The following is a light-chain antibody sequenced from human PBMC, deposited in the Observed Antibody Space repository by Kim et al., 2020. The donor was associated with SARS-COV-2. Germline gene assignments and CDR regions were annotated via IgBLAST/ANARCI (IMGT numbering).Light chain of an antibody. CDR1: SSNIGACYD. V-gene: IGLV1-40*01. J-gene: IGLJ2*01. CDR2: GNS. Sequence: QRVTISCTGSSSNIGACYDVHWYQQLPGTAHKLLIYGNSNRPSGVPDRFSGSKSGTSASLAITGLQAEDEADYYCQSYDSSLSAVVFGGGTQLTVL. CDR3: QSYDSSLSAVV.